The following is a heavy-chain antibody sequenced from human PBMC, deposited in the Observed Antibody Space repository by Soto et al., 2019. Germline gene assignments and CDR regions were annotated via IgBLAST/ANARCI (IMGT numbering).Heavy chain of an antibody. V-gene: IGHV4-30-2*01. Sequence: SETLSLTCAVSGGSISSGGYSWSWIRQPPGKGLEWIGYIYHSGSTYYNPSLKSRVTISVDRSKNQFSLKLSSVTAADTAVYYCARVATYGDYEGPNWFDPRGQRTSVTVSS. D-gene: IGHD4-17*01. CDR2: IYHSGST. CDR1: GGSISSGGYS. J-gene: IGHJ5*02. CDR3: ARVATYGDYEGPNWFDP.